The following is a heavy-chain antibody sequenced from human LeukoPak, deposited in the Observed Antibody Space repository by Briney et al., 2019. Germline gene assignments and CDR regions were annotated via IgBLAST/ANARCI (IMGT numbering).Heavy chain of an antibody. CDR1: GYSFTSYW. Sequence: GESLKISCKGSGYSFTSYWIGWVRQMPGKGLEWMGIIYLGDSDTRYSPSFQGQVTISADKSISTAYLQWSSLKASDTAMYYCASHTGIAVAGKYYYYGMDVWGQGTTVTVSS. V-gene: IGHV5-51*01. CDR3: ASHTGIAVAGKYYYYGMDV. J-gene: IGHJ6*02. CDR2: IYLGDSDT. D-gene: IGHD6-19*01.